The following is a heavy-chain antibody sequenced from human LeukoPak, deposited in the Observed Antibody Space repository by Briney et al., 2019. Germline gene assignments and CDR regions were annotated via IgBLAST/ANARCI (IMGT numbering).Heavy chain of an antibody. CDR3: ATMGYCSGGSCSTPTFDY. Sequence: GGSLRLSCAPSGFTFSRHGMHWVRQAPGKGLEWVAIISNDGSRKYYAHSVEGRFTISRDNAKNSLYLQMNSLRAEDTAVYYCATMGYCSGGSCSTPTFDYWGQGTLVTVSS. J-gene: IGHJ4*02. V-gene: IGHV3-30*03. D-gene: IGHD2-15*01. CDR2: ISNDGSRK. CDR1: GFTFSRHG.